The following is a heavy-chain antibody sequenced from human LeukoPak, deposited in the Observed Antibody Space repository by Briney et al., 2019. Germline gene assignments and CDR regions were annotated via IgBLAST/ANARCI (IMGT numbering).Heavy chain of an antibody. D-gene: IGHD3-9*01. CDR1: GYSISSGYY. CDR3: WRISIKNPYYFYF. Sequence: SETLSLTCTVSGYSISSGYYWGWIRQPPGKGLEWIGSIYHSGSTYYNPSLKSRVTISVDTSKNQFSLKLSSVTAADTAVYYCWRISIKNPYYFYFWGPGTLGPVSS. V-gene: IGHV4-38-2*02. CDR2: IYHSGST. J-gene: IGHJ4*02.